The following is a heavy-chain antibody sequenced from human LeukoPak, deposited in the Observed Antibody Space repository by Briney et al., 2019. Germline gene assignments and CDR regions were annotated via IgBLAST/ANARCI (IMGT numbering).Heavy chain of an antibody. Sequence: PSETLSLTCTVSGGSISSSSYYWGWIRQPPGKGLEWIGYVHYSRGTNYNPSLKSRVTISLDTSKNQFFLQLSSVTAADTAVYHCASGQGWLTDHWGRGTLVAVSS. CDR1: GGSISSSSYY. J-gene: IGHJ5*02. V-gene: IGHV4-39*07. CDR3: ASGQGWLTDH. CDR2: VHYSRGT. D-gene: IGHD5-12*01.